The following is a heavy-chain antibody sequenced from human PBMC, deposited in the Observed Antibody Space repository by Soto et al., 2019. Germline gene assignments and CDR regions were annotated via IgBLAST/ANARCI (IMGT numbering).Heavy chain of an antibody. CDR2: IKSKTDGGTT. J-gene: IGHJ4*02. D-gene: IGHD6-19*01. V-gene: IGHV3-15*07. Sequence: GGSLRLSCAASGFTFSNAWVNWVRQAPGKGLEWVGRIKSKTDGGTTDYAAPVKGRFTISRDDTKNTLYLQMNSLKTEDTAVYYCTTLIAVATFYVDYWGQGTLVTVSS. CDR1: GFTFSNAW. CDR3: TTLIAVATFYVDY.